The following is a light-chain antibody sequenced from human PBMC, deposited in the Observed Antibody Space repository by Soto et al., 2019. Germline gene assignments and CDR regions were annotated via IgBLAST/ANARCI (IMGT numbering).Light chain of an antibody. J-gene: IGKJ1*01. Sequence: DIQMTQSPSSLSASGGDILAVTCRASQSIGGYLSWYQQKPGKAPKLLIYGASSLHSGVPSRFSGSGSGTDFTLTITSLQPEDFATYYCQQTHSTPPTFGQGTKVDIK. V-gene: IGKV1-39*01. CDR3: QQTHSTPPT. CDR2: GAS. CDR1: QSIGGY.